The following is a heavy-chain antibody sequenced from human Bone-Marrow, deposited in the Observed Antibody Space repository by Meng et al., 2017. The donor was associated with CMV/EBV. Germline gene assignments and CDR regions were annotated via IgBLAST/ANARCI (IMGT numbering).Heavy chain of an antibody. Sequence: GGSLRLSCAAFGFTFSSYAMHWVRQAPGKGLEWVAVISYDGSSKYYADSVKGRFTIARDNSRNTLYLQMNSLRAEDTAVYYCARGEQISRSWGQGTLVTASS. D-gene: IGHD1/OR15-1a*01. J-gene: IGHJ5*02. CDR2: ISYDGSSK. V-gene: IGHV3-30-3*01. CDR3: ARGEQISRS. CDR1: GFTFSSYA.